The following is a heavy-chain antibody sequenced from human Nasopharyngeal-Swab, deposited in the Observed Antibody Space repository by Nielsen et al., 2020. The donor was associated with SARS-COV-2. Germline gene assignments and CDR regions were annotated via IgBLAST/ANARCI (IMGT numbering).Heavy chain of an antibody. V-gene: IGHV3-23*01. J-gene: IGHJ6*02. D-gene: IGHD3-10*01. CDR2: ISGSGGST. CDR1: GFTFSSYA. CDR3: ASEWFGELDDYYYGMDV. Sequence: GESLKISCAASGFTFSSYAMSWVRQAPGKGLEWVSAISGSGGSTYYADSVKGRFTISRDNSKNTLYLQMNSLRAEDTAVYYCASEWFGELDDYYYGMDVWGQGTTVTVSS.